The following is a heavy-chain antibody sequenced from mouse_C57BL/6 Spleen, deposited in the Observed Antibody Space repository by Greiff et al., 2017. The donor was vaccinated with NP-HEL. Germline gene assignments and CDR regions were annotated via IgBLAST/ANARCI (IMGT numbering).Heavy chain of an antibody. V-gene: IGHV1-80*01. CDR2: IYPGDGDT. J-gene: IGHJ4*01. CDR3: GADYAMDY. Sequence: LVESGAELVKPGASVKISCKASGYAFSSYWMNWVKQRPGKGLEWIGQIYPGDGDTNYNGKFKGKATLTADKSSSTAYMQLSSLTSEDSAVYFCGADYAMDYWGQGTSVTVSS. CDR1: GYAFSSYW.